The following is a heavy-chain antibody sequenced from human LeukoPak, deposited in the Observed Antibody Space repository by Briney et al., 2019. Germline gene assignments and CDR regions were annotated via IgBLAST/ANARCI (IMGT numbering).Heavy chain of an antibody. D-gene: IGHD3-22*01. J-gene: IGHJ4*02. CDR3: ARAAGVDYDSSGYHDY. V-gene: IGHV4-34*01. CDR2: INHSGST. Sequence: KPSETLSLTCAVYGGSFSGYYWSWIRQPPGKGLEWIGEINHSGSTNYNPSLKSRVTISVDTSKNQFSLKLSSVTAADTAVYYCARAAGVDYDSSGYHDYWGQGTLVTVSS. CDR1: GGSFSGYY.